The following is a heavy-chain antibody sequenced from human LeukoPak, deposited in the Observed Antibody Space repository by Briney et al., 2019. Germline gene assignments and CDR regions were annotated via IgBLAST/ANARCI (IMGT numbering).Heavy chain of an antibody. CDR2: IIPILDIA. D-gene: IGHD1-26*01. Sequence: ASVKVSCKASGGTFSSYAISWVRQAPGQGLEWMGRIIPILDIANYAQKFQGRVTITADKSTSTAYMELSSLRSEDTAVYYCARGSLVLNEGVGVPYAFDIWGQGTMVTVSS. CDR1: GGTFSSYA. V-gene: IGHV1-69*04. J-gene: IGHJ3*02. CDR3: ARGSLVLNEGVGVPYAFDI.